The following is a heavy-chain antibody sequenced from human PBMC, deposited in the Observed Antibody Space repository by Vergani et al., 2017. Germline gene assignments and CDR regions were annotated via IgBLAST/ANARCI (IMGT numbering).Heavy chain of an antibody. CDR2: IYWNDDK. V-gene: IGHV2-5*01. Sequence: QITLKESGPTLVKPTQTLTLTCTFSGFSLSTSGVGVGWIRQPPGKALEWLALIYWNDDKHYSPSLKSRLTITKDTAKNQVVLTMTNMDPVDTATYYCAHSVGATTNYYYYGMDVWGQGTTVTVSS. CDR3: AHSVGATTNYYYYGMDV. J-gene: IGHJ6*02. CDR1: GFSLSTSGVG. D-gene: IGHD1-26*01.